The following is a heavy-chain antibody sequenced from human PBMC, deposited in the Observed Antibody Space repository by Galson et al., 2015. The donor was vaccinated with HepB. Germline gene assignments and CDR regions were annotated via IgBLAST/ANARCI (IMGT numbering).Heavy chain of an antibody. V-gene: IGHV3-23*01. CDR2: ISANGRST. CDR3: AKVPFVDYEYPSYVDR. Sequence: SLRLSCAASGITLSGYAMSWVRQAPGKGLEWVSGISANGRSTYNADSVTGRFTISRENSKNTLYLQMSILRAKDTVLSYCAKVPFVDYEYPSYVDRWRRGTLVAVSS. J-gene: IGHJ2*01. CDR1: GITLSGYA. D-gene: IGHD4-17*01.